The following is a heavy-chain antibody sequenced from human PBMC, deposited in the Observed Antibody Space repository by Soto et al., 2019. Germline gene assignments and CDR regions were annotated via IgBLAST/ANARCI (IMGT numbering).Heavy chain of an antibody. CDR1: GGSISSGDYY. CDR3: ARDYCISTSCEGGV. V-gene: IGHV4-30-4*01. Sequence: SETLSLTCTVSGGSISSGDYYWSWIRQPPGKGLEWIGYIYYSGSTYYNPSLKSRVTISVDTSKNQFSLKLSSVTAADTAVYYCARDYCISTSCEGGVWGQGTTVTVSS. D-gene: IGHD2-2*01. CDR2: IYYSGST. J-gene: IGHJ6*02.